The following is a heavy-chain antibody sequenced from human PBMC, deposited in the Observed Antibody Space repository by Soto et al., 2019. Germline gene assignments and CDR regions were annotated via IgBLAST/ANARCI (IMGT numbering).Heavy chain of an antibody. J-gene: IGHJ4*02. D-gene: IGHD6-6*01. CDR1: GASSSSSSYY. Sequence: PSETLSLTCTVSGASSSSSSYYWSWIRQPPGKGLEWIGEINHRGSTNYNPSLKSRVTISVDTSKNQFSLKLSSVTAADTAVYYCARTSRFDCWGQGILVTVSS. CDR2: INHRGST. CDR3: ARTSRFDC. V-gene: IGHV4-39*07.